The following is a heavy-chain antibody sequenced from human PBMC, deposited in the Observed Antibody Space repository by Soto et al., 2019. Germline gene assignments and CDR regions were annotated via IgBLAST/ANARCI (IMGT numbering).Heavy chain of an antibody. CDR2: IIPIFGTA. CDR1: GGTFSSYA. CDR3: ARETRIAAAGHRWFDP. V-gene: IGHV1-69*13. D-gene: IGHD6-13*01. J-gene: IGHJ5*02. Sequence: SVKVSCKASGGTFSSYAISWVRQAPGQGLEWMGGIIPIFGTANYAQEFQGRVTITADESTSTAYMELSSLRSEDTAVYYCARETRIAAAGHRWFDPWAQGTLVTVSS.